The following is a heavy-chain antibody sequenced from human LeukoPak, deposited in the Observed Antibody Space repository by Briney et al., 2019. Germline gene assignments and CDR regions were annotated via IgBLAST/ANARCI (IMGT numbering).Heavy chain of an antibody. D-gene: IGHD4-17*01. Sequence: PSETLSLTCAVYGGSFSGYYWSWIRQPPGKGLEWIGEINHSGSTNYNPSLKSRVTISVDTSTNQFSLKLSSVTAADTSVYDCATTVTTLYGMDVWGQGTTVTVSS. J-gene: IGHJ6*02. CDR3: ATTVTTLYGMDV. CDR1: GGSFSGYY. V-gene: IGHV4-34*01. CDR2: INHSGST.